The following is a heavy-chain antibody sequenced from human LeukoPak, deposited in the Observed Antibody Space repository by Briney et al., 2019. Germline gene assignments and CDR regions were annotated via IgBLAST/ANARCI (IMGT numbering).Heavy chain of an antibody. D-gene: IGHD3-3*01. CDR2: IRGKANRYAT. Sequence: PGGSLRLSCAASGFTFSGSAMHWVRQASGKGLEWVGRIRGKANRYATAYAASVKGRFTISRDDSKTTAYLQMNSLKTEDTAVYYCTRLAYYDFWSGSPDAFDIWGQGTMVTVSS. J-gene: IGHJ3*02. V-gene: IGHV3-73*01. CDR1: GFTFSGSA. CDR3: TRLAYYDFWSGSPDAFDI.